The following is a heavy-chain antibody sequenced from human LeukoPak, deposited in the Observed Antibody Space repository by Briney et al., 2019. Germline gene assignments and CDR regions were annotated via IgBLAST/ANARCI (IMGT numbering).Heavy chain of an antibody. J-gene: IGHJ5*02. Sequence: ASVRVSSKASCYSSTHYGIIWVRQAPGQGLEGMGWIHIYRGNTNYAQKFQRRFTMTTDTSTSTVYMEVRGLRSDDTAMYSCARDVGITVADSFDPWGQGTLVIVSS. V-gene: IGHV1-18*01. D-gene: IGHD6-13*01. CDR3: ARDVGITVADSFDP. CDR2: IHIYRGNT. CDR1: CYSSTHYG.